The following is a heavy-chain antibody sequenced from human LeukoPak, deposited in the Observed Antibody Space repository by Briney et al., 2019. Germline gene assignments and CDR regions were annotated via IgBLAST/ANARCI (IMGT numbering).Heavy chain of an antibody. J-gene: IGHJ4*02. CDR2: INPKSGAT. CDR1: GYTFIDYY. Sequence: ASVKVSCKASGYTFIDYYIIWMRQAPGRGLEYTGWINPKSGATRNGQSFQGRINMTRDTSVNTAYMELGTLRSDDAAIYFCARGSAVSCTSTSCHVPLDYWGQGTLVTVSS. D-gene: IGHD2-2*01. CDR3: ARGSAVSCTSTSCHVPLDY. V-gene: IGHV1-2*02.